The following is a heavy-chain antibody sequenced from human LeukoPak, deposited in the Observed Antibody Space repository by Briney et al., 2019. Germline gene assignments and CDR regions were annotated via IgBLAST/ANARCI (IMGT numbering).Heavy chain of an antibody. Sequence: GGSLRLSCAASGFTFSSYSMNWVRQAPGKGLEWVAVIWYDGSNKYYADSVKGRFTISRDNSKNTLYLQMNSLRAEDTAVYYCARDRGGATQDFDYWGQGTLVTVSS. CDR2: IWYDGSNK. D-gene: IGHD1-26*01. CDR1: GFTFSSYS. J-gene: IGHJ4*02. V-gene: IGHV3-33*08. CDR3: ARDRGGATQDFDY.